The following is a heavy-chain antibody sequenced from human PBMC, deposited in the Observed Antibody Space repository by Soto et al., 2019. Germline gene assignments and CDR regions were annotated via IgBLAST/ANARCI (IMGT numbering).Heavy chain of an antibody. CDR1: GYSFTSYW. CDR2: IYPGDSDT. CDR3: PNHGPILVYPPAYSSSRDA. J-gene: IGHJ6*03. D-gene: IGHD2-8*01. V-gene: IGHV5-51*01. Sequence: PGESLKISCKGSGYSFTSYWIGWVRQMPGKGLGWMGIIYPGDSDTRYSPSFQGQVTISADKSISTAYLQWSSLKASDTAMYYWPNHGPILVYPPAYSSSRDAGGKGTPFPAS.